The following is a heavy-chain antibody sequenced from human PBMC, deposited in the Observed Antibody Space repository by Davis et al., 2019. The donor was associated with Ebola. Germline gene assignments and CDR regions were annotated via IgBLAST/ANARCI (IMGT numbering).Heavy chain of an antibody. J-gene: IGHJ5*02. V-gene: IGHV2-26*01. Sequence: SGPTLVKPTETLTLTCTVSGFSLSNARMGVSWIRQPPGKALEWLAHIFSNDEKSYSTSLKSRLTISKDTSKSQVVLTMTNMGPVDTATYYCARMRELEYSSSPDWFDPWGQGTLVTVSS. CDR3: ARMRELEYSSSPDWFDP. D-gene: IGHD6-6*01. CDR1: GFSLSNARMG. CDR2: IFSNDEK.